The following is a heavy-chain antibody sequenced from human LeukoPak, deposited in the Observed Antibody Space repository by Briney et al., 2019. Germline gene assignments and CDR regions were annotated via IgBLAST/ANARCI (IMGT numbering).Heavy chain of an antibody. D-gene: IGHD2-8*01. CDR2: ISYDGSNK. CDR1: GFTFSSYA. V-gene: IGHV3-30-3*01. J-gene: IGHJ4*02. Sequence: GRSLRLHCAASGFTFSSYAMRWVRQAPGKGLEWVAVISYDGSNKYYADSVKGRFTISRDNSKNTLYLQMNSLRAEDTAVYYCARAHAYWGQGTLVTVSS. CDR3: ARAHAY.